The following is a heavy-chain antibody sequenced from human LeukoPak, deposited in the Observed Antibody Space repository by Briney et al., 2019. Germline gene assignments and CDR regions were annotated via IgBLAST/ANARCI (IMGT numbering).Heavy chain of an antibody. Sequence: PSETLSLTCTDSGDSISSYCWSWVRQPAGKGLEWIGRIHTSGSTNYNPSLKSRVTMSVDTSKNQFSLKLSSVTAADTAVYYCGGSRDGYIDYWGQGTLVTISS. J-gene: IGHJ4*02. V-gene: IGHV4-4*07. CDR2: IHTSGST. D-gene: IGHD5-24*01. CDR1: GDSISSYC. CDR3: GGSRDGYIDY.